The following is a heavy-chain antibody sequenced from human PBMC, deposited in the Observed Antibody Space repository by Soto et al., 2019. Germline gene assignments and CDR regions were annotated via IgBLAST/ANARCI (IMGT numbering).Heavy chain of an antibody. D-gene: IGHD3-22*01. CDR1: GFTFSRYC. J-gene: IGHJ4*02. CDR2: IWTDGSYE. Sequence: QVQLVESGGGVAQPGGSLRLSCAASGFTFSRYCMHWVRQAPGKGLEWVAVIWTDGSYEYYADSVRGRFTSYRDNSKNTLYLQMNSLRAEDTAVYYCARAGHDSSGYYYGGLDYWGPGTLVTVSS. V-gene: IGHV3-33*01. CDR3: ARAGHDSSGYYYGGLDY.